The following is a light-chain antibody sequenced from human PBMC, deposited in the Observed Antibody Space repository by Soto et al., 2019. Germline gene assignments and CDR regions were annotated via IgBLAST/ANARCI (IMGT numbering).Light chain of an antibody. Sequence: DIQMTQSPSTLSASVGDRVTITCRASQSISSWLAWYQQKPGKAPKLLIYDASSLESGVPSRFSGSGSGTEFSLTISSLQADDFATYYCQQYNSYPFTFGPVTKVDIK. CDR1: QSISSW. CDR2: DAS. V-gene: IGKV1-5*01. CDR3: QQYNSYPFT. J-gene: IGKJ3*01.